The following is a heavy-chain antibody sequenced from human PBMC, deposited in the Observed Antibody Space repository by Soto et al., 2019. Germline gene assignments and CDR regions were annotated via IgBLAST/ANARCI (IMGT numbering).Heavy chain of an antibody. D-gene: IGHD2-2*01. J-gene: IGHJ6*02. CDR2: INPISGGT. CDR1: GYTFAGYY. CDR3: ATGGGKFYQLLGRYYYYGMDV. Sequence: ASVKVSCKASGYTFAGYYMHWVRQAPAQGLEWMGWINPISGGTDYAQKFQGWVTMTRDTSISTAYMELSRLRSDDTAVYYCATGGGKFYQLLGRYYYYGMDVWGQGTTVTVSS. V-gene: IGHV1-2*04.